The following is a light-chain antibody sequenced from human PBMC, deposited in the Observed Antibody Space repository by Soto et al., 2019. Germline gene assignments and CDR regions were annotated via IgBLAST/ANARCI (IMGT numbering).Light chain of an antibody. CDR1: QRVSSY. CDR2: DAS. Sequence: EIVLTQSPATLSSSPEERATLSCRASQRVSSYLAWYQQKPGQAPRLLIYDASNRATGIPARFSGSGSGTDFTLTISSLEPEDFAVYYCQQRSNWPLTFGGGTKVEIK. CDR3: QQRSNWPLT. V-gene: IGKV3-11*01. J-gene: IGKJ4*01.